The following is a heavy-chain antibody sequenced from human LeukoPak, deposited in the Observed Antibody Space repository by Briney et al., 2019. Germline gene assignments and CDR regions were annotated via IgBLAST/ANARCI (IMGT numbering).Heavy chain of an antibody. CDR3: ARRQGCSSTSCPPDY. CDR1: GYSFTTYW. Sequence: GESLKISCRGSGYSFTTYWIGWVRQMPGKGLEWMGIIYPGDSDTRYTPSFQGQVTFSADKSINTAYLQWSSLKASDTAMYYCARRQGCSSTSCPPDYWGHGTLVTVSP. V-gene: IGHV5-51*01. CDR2: IYPGDSDT. J-gene: IGHJ4*01. D-gene: IGHD2-2*01.